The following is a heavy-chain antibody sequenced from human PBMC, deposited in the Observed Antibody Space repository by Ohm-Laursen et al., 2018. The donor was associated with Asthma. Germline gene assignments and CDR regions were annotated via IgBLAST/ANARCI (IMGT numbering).Heavy chain of an antibody. J-gene: IGHJ4*02. CDR3: ARKAGSCIVSTCYSLDF. CDR1: GGTFSSYA. V-gene: IGHV1-69*01. CDR2: LNSVFGTS. Sequence: SSVKVSCKSLGGTFSSYAISWVRQAPGQGLEWLGGLNSVFGTSTYAQKFHDRFTITADEYTSTVNMTLSSLTSEDTAVYYCARKAGSCIVSTCYSLDFWGQGTLVTVSS. D-gene: IGHD2-15*01.